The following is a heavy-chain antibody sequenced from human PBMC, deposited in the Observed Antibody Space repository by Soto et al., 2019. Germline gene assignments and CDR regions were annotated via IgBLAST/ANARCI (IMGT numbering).Heavy chain of an antibody. V-gene: IGHV5-51*01. CDR3: ARHRDSGYEYLHDAFDI. J-gene: IGHJ3*02. D-gene: IGHD5-12*01. CDR2: IYPGDSDT. CDR1: GYSFTSYW. Sequence: GESLKISCKGSGYSFTSYWIGWVRQMPGKGLEWMGIIYPGDSDTRYSPSFQGQVTISADKSISTAYLQWSSLKASDTAMYYCARHRDSGYEYLHDAFDIWGQGTMVTVSS.